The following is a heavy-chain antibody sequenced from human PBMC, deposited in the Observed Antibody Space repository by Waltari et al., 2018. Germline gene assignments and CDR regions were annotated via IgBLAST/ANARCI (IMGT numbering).Heavy chain of an antibody. CDR3: ARDSSSGWYPIGY. CDR1: GFTLSDYE. V-gene: IGHV3-48*03. D-gene: IGHD6-19*01. CDR2: IDSSGTGK. J-gene: IGHJ4*02. Sequence: EVQLVESGGGWVQPGGSLRLSCATCGFTLSDYEMSWVRQAPGKGLEWVSYIDSSGTGKYYADSVKGRFTISRDNAEKSLYLQMNSLRAEDTAVYYCARDSSSGWYPIGYWGQGTLVTVSS.